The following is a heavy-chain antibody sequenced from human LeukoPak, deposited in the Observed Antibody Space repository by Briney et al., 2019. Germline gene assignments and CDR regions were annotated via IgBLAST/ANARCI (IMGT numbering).Heavy chain of an antibody. Sequence: RASVEVSCKASGGTFSSYAISWVRQAPGQGLEWMGGIIPIFGTANYAQKFQGRVTITADESTSTAYMELSSLRSEDTAVYYCARERYCSSTSCYGNWFDPWGQGTLVTVSS. J-gene: IGHJ5*02. D-gene: IGHD2-2*01. V-gene: IGHV1-69*13. CDR1: GGTFSSYA. CDR2: IIPIFGTA. CDR3: ARERYCSSTSCYGNWFDP.